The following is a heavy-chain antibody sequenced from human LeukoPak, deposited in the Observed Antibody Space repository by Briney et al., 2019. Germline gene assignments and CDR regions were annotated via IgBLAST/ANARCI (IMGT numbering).Heavy chain of an antibody. J-gene: IGHJ4*02. CDR3: AKDMEVGATSDGSDY. D-gene: IGHD1-26*01. CDR1: GFTFDDYA. Sequence: GGSLRLSCAAPGFTFDDYAMHWVRQAPGKGLEWVSGISWNSGSIGYADSVKGRFTISRDNAKNSLYLQMNSLRAEDTALYYCAKDMEVGATSDGSDYWGQGTLVTVSS. V-gene: IGHV3-9*01. CDR2: ISWNSGSI.